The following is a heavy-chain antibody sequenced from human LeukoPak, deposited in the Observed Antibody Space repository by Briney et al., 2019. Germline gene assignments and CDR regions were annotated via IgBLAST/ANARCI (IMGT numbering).Heavy chain of an antibody. CDR3: AALWDGGY. V-gene: IGHV3-30*02. J-gene: IGHJ4*02. D-gene: IGHD3-16*01. CDR2: IRYDGSNK. Sequence: GGSLRLSCAASGFTFSSYGMHWVRQAPGKGLEWVAFIRYDGSNKYYADSVKGRFTISRDNARDSLFLQMNSLRAEDTAIYYCAALWDGGYWGQGTPVTVSS. CDR1: GFTFSSYG.